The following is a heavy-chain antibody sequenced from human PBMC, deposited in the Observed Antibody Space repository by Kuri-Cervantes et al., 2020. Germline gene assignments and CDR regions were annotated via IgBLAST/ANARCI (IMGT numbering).Heavy chain of an antibody. CDR2: ISGSGGST. V-gene: IGHV3-23*01. CDR1: GFTFSSYA. CDR3: ARPPARYSSGWYGS. J-gene: IGHJ5*01. Sequence: GGSLRLSCAASGFTFSSYAMSWVRQAPGKGLEWVSAISGSGGSTYYADSVKGRLTISRDNAKNSLYLQMNSLRAEDTAVYYCARPPARYSSGWYGSWGQGTLVTVSS. D-gene: IGHD6-19*01.